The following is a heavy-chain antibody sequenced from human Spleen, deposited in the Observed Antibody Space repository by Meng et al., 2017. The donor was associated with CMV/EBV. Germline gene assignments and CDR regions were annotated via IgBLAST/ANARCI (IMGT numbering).Heavy chain of an antibody. V-gene: IGHV1-69*01. D-gene: IGHD2-21*01. Sequence: SCKASGGTFSSYAISWVRQAPGQGLEWMGGIIPIFGTANYAQKFQGRVTIISDESTSTAYMNLRSLKSEDTAVYYCASRSQLLGFDLWGQGTLVTVSS. CDR2: IIPIFGTA. CDR3: ASRSQLLGFDL. J-gene: IGHJ4*02. CDR1: GGTFSSYA.